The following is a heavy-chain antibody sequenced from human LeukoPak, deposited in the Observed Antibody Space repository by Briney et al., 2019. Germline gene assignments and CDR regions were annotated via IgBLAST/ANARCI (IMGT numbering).Heavy chain of an antibody. J-gene: IGHJ3*02. CDR2: IYYSGST. CDR1: GGSISSYY. Sequence: TSETLSLTCTVSGGSISSYYWSWIRQPPGKGLEWIGYIYYSGSTNYNPSLKSRVTISVDTSKNQFSLKLSSVTAADTAVYYCARVPEQWLVWEDASDIWGQGTMVTVSS. D-gene: IGHD6-19*01. V-gene: IGHV4-59*01. CDR3: ARVPEQWLVWEDASDI.